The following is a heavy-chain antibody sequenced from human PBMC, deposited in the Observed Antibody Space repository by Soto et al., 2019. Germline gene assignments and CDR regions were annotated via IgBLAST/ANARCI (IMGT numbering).Heavy chain of an antibody. CDR1: GGSISSSSYY. J-gene: IGHJ4*02. CDR2: IYYSGST. CDR3: ARDSSGWNYYFDY. Sequence: QLQLQESGPGLVKPSETLSLTCTVSGGSISSSSYYWGWIRQPPGKGLEWIGSIYYSGSTHYNPSLMRRVTISVDTSKNQFSLKLSSVTAADTAVYYCARDSSGWNYYFDYWGQGTLVTVSS. V-gene: IGHV4-39*02. D-gene: IGHD6-19*01.